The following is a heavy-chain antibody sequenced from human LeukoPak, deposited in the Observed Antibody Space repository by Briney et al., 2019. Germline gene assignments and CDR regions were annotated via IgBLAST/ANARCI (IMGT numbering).Heavy chain of an antibody. CDR1: SDSISGYY. CDR2: IYNSGST. Sequence: PSETLSLTCTVSSDSISGYYWSWIRQPPGKGLEWIGYIYNSGSTKYNPSLKSRVTTSLDTSKNQFSLKLSSVTAADTAVYYCARGVYGAYFDFWGQGTLVTVSS. J-gene: IGHJ4*02. V-gene: IGHV4-59*01. CDR3: ARGVYGAYFDF. D-gene: IGHD4-17*01.